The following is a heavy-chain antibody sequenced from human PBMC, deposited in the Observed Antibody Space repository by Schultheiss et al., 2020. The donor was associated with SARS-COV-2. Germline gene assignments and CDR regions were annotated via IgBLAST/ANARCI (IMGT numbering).Heavy chain of an antibody. CDR3: ARSLHPNWGWAFDI. Sequence: SGPTLVKPTQTVILTCTFSGLSLSTSTMRVRWIRQPPGKALEWLARNDGDDDKFYSTSLKTRLTISKDTSKNQVVLTMTNMDPVDTATYYCARSLHPNWGWAFDIWGHGTMVTVSS. CDR1: GLSLSTSTMR. D-gene: IGHD7-27*01. V-gene: IGHV2-70*04. J-gene: IGHJ3*02. CDR2: NDGDDDK.